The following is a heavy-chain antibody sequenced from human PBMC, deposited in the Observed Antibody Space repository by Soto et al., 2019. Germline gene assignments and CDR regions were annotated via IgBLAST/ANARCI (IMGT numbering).Heavy chain of an antibody. CDR3: AREVQVHTPAFVY. CDR1: GGTFNTYA. V-gene: IGHV1-69*19. CDR2: ISPMFGAA. D-gene: IGHD3-10*01. Sequence: QVQLVQSGAEMKKPGSSVKVSCQSSGGTFNTYAMNWVRQAPGQGPEWMGDISPMFGAANYAPKLQGRVTITADDSTGTSYMQLRSLTSEDTALYFCAREVQVHTPAFVYWGQGTLVTVSS. J-gene: IGHJ4*02.